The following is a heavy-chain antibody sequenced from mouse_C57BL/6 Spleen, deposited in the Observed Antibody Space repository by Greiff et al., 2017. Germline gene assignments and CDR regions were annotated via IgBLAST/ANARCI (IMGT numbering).Heavy chain of an antibody. J-gene: IGHJ3*01. CDR3: TRGDDGYYPAWFAY. D-gene: IGHD2-3*01. Sequence: VQLQQSGAELVRPGASVTLSCKASGYTFTDYEMHWVKQTPVHGLEWIGAIDPETGGTASNQKFKGKAILTADKSSSTAYMELRSLTSEDSAVYYGTRGDDGYYPAWFAYWGQGTLVTVSA. CDR1: GYTFTDYE. V-gene: IGHV1-15*01. CDR2: IDPETGGT.